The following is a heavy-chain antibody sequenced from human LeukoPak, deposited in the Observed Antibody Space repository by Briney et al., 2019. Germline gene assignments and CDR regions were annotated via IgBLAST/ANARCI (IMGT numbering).Heavy chain of an antibody. V-gene: IGHV3-21*04. D-gene: IGHD6-19*01. J-gene: IGHJ4*02. Sequence: GGSLRLSCAASRFTFSSYSMNWVRQAPGKGLEWVSSISSSSSYIYYADSVKGRFTISRDNSKNTLYLQMNSLRAEDTAVYYCAKDRGVGSGWYDYWGQGTLVTVSS. CDR2: ISSSSSYI. CDR1: RFTFSSYS. CDR3: AKDRGVGSGWYDY.